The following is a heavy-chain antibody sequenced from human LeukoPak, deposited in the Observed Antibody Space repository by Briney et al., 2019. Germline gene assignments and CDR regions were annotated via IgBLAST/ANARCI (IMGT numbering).Heavy chain of an antibody. Sequence: ASVKVSCKASGYTFTTYAINWVRQAPGQGLEWMGWIITSTGNPTYAQGFTGRFVFSLDTSVSTAYLQISSLKAEDTAVYYCARKGYYGSGSYYNYWGQGTLVTVSS. CDR1: GYTFTTYA. CDR3: ARKGYYGSGSYYNY. V-gene: IGHV7-4-1*02. J-gene: IGHJ4*02. D-gene: IGHD3-10*01. CDR2: IITSTGNP.